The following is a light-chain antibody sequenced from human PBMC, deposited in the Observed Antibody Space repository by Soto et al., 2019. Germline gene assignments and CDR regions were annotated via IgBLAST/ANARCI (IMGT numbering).Light chain of an antibody. Sequence: AIQMTHSPSSRSASVGGRVTITCRASQDIWKDLAWYQQKPGKAPQILIYGASTLQTGVASRFSGSGSATDLTLRISSLQPEDSPAYRCLQDYNFQFTFGQRPKVDIK. J-gene: IGKJ2*01. CDR2: GAS. CDR3: LQDYNFQFT. V-gene: IGKV1-6*01. CDR1: QDIWKD.